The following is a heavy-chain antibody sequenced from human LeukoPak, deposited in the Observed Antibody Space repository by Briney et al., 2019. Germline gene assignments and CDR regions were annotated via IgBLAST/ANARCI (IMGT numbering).Heavy chain of an antibody. Sequence: APVKLSCKASGYTFTGYYIHWVRQAPGQGLEWLAWIDPSSGGTSYAQKFQGRVTMTRDTSISTAYMELSRLGSDDTAVYYCAREYCSGGLCHQGFDNWGQEPVVTVSS. CDR1: GYTFTGYY. D-gene: IGHD2-15*01. V-gene: IGHV1-2*02. J-gene: IGHJ5*02. CDR3: AREYCSGGLCHQGFDN. CDR2: IDPSSGGT.